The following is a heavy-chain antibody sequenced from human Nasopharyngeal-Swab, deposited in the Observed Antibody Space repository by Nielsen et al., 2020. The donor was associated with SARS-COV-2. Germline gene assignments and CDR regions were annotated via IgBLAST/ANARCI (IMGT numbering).Heavy chain of an antibody. CDR1: GFTFSSYS. V-gene: IGHV3-21*01. CDR2: ISSSSSYI. D-gene: IGHD2-2*02. J-gene: IGHJ6*02. CDR3: ARGGYCSSTSCDTYYYYGMDV. Sequence: GGSLRLSCAASGFTFSSYSMNWVRQAPGKGLEWVSSISSSSSYIYYADSVKGRFTISRDNAKNSLYLQMNSLRGEDTAVYYCARGGYCSSTSCDTYYYYGMDVWGQGTMVTVSS.